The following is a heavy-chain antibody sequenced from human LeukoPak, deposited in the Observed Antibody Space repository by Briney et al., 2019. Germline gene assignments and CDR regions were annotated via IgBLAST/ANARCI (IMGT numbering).Heavy chain of an antibody. Sequence: GGSLRLSCAASGFTFSSYRMNWVRQAPGKGLEWVSYISSSSSTIYYADSVKGRFTISRDNAKNSLYLQMNSLRAEDTAVYYCARDQHGYYGSGSKFDYWGQGTLVTVSS. V-gene: IGHV3-48*04. CDR3: ARDQHGYYGSGSKFDY. D-gene: IGHD3-10*01. J-gene: IGHJ4*02. CDR1: GFTFSSYR. CDR2: ISSSSSTI.